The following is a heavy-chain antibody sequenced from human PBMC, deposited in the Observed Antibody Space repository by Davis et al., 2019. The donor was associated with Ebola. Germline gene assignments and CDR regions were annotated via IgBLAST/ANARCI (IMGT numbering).Heavy chain of an antibody. J-gene: IGHJ5*02. D-gene: IGHD3-10*01. CDR2: SSAYNGNT. CDR3: ARGITMVRALDWFDP. CDR1: GYTFTSYG. V-gene: IGHV1-18*01. Sequence: AASVKVSCKASGYTFTSYGISWVRQAPGQGLEWMGWSSAYNGNTNYAQKLQGRVTMTTDTSTSKAYKELRSLRSDDTAVYYCARGITMVRALDWFDPWGQGTLVTFSS.